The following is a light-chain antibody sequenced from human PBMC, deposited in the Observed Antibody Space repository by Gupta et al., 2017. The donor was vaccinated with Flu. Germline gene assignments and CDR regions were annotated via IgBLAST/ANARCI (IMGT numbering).Light chain of an antibody. V-gene: IGLV1-51*02. CDR3: GAWDSSLTQGV. Sequence: SSSNIGNNHVSWYQQFPGTAPKLLIYETRVRPSGIPDRFSGSKSGTSATLDITGLQAGDEADYCCGAWDSSLTQGVFGGGTKMTV. J-gene: IGLJ3*02. CDR1: SSNIGNNH. CDR2: ETR.